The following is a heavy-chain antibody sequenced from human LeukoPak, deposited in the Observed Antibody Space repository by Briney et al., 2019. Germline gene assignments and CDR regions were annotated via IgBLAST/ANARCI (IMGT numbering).Heavy chain of an antibody. CDR2: IYSGGST. Sequence: GGSLRLSCAASGFTVSSNYMSWVRQAPGKGLEWVSVIYSGGSTYYADSVKGRFTISRDNSKNTLYLQMNSLRAEDTAVYYCAGSIAAAPLPGYYYYYGMDVWGQGTTVTVSS. D-gene: IGHD6-13*01. J-gene: IGHJ6*02. V-gene: IGHV3-53*01. CDR1: GFTVSSNY. CDR3: AGSIAAAPLPGYYYYYGMDV.